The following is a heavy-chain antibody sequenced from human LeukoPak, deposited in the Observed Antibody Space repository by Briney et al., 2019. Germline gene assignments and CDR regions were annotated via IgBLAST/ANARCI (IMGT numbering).Heavy chain of an antibody. V-gene: IGHV3-48*03. CDR3: ARGGSGWYDY. CDR2: ISSSDKTI. CDR1: GFSFSSYE. D-gene: IGHD6-19*01. Sequence: PGRSLRLSCAASGFSFSSYEMNWVRQAPGKGLEWVSYISSSDKTIYYADSVKGRFTISRDNAKNSLYLQMNSLRAEDTAVYYCARGGSGWYDYWGQGTLLTVSS. J-gene: IGHJ4*02.